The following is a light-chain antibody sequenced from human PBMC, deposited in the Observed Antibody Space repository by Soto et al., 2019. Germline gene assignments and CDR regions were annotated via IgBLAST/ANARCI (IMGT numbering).Light chain of an antibody. CDR3: QQYHTFSYT. Sequence: DIQMTQSPSSLSASVGDRITITCRASQRISTYLNWYQQKPGKAPKLLIYGAYSLQSGVPSRFSGSGSGTDFTLTISSLQPEDFATYYCQQYHTFSYTFGQGTSLESK. J-gene: IGKJ2*01. CDR2: GAY. V-gene: IGKV1-39*01. CDR1: QRISTY.